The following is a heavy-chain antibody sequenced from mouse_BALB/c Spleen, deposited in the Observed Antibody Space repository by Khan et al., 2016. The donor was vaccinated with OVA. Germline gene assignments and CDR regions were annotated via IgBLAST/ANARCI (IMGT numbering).Heavy chain of an antibody. D-gene: IGHD2-14*01. CDR3: ARKYYRYDGMDY. Sequence: QIQLVQSGPELKKPGETVKISCKASGYTFTNYGMNWVKQAPGKGLKWMGWINTYTGEPTYADDFKGRFAFSLETSASTAYLQINNLKNEDTAKYFCARKYYRYDGMDYWGQGTSVTVSP. V-gene: IGHV9-3-1*01. CDR1: GYTFTNYG. J-gene: IGHJ4*01. CDR2: INTYTGEP.